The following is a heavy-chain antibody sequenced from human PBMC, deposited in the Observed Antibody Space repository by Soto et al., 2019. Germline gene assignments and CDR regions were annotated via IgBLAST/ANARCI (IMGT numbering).Heavy chain of an antibody. CDR3: ARDREAAADDAFDI. Sequence: GPLRLSCAASGFTFSSYSMNWVRQAPGKGLEWVSYISSSSSTIYYADSVKGRFTISRDNAKNSLYLQMNSLRAEDTAVYYCARDREAAADDAFDIWGQGTMVTVSS. CDR2: ISSSSSTI. CDR1: GFTFSSYS. V-gene: IGHV3-48*01. D-gene: IGHD6-13*01. J-gene: IGHJ3*02.